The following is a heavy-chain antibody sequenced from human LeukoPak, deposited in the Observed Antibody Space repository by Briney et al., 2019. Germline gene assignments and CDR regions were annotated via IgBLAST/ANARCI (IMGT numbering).Heavy chain of an antibody. CDR3: ARGDYYYMDV. V-gene: IGHV3-48*03. CDR2: ISSSGSTI. CDR1: GFNFSSYW. Sequence: GGSLRLSCAASGFNFSSYWMHWVRQAPGKGLEWVSYISSSGSTIYYADSVKGRFTISRDNAKNSLYLQMNSLRAEDTAVYYCARGDYYYMDVWGKGTTVTVSS. J-gene: IGHJ6*03.